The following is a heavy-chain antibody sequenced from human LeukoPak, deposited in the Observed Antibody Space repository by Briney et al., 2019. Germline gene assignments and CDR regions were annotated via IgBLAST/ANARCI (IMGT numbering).Heavy chain of an antibody. J-gene: IGHJ6*02. Sequence: GGSLRLSCAASGFTVSTNYVSWVRQAPGKGPEWVSLIHGGGGTYYADSVKGRFTISRDISKNTMYLQMNSLRAEDTAVYYCAKDLNDFWSGYYLSYYYYYGMDVWGQGTTVTVSS. CDR1: GFTVSTNY. CDR2: IHGGGGT. D-gene: IGHD3-3*01. CDR3: AKDLNDFWSGYYLSYYYYYGMDV. V-gene: IGHV3-53*01.